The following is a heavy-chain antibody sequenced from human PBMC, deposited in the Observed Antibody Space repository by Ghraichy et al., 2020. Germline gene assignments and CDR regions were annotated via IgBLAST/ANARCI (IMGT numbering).Heavy chain of an antibody. CDR1: GGSFSGYY. V-gene: IGHV4-34*01. Sequence: SETPSLTCAVYGGSFSGYYWSWIRQPPGKGLEWIGEINHSGSTNYNPSLKSRVTISVDTSKNQFSLKLSSVTAADTAVYYCARALKGYCSSTSCYPPYYYGMDVWGQGTTVTVAS. CDR2: INHSGST. D-gene: IGHD2-2*01. J-gene: IGHJ6*02. CDR3: ARALKGYCSSTSCYPPYYYGMDV.